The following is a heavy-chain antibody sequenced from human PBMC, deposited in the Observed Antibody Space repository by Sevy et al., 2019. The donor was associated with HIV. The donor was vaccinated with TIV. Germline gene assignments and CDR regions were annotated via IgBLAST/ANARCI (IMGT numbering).Heavy chain of an antibody. CDR2: IKQDQSEK. J-gene: IGHJ4*02. CDR3: AREVGGFNWRPYYFDS. D-gene: IGHD3-3*01. CDR1: GFIFTDYW. Sequence: GSLRLSCETSGFIFTDYWMSWVRQIPGKGLEWVPTIKQDQSEKYYVDSVKGRFAISRDSAKKSVSLQMNGLRAEDTALYFCAREVGGFNWRPYYFDSWGQGTLVTVSS. V-gene: IGHV3-7*01.